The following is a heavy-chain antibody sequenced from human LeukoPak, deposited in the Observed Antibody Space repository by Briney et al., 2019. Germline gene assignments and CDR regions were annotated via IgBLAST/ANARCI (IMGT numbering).Heavy chain of an antibody. V-gene: IGHV3-21*01. CDR1: GFTFSSYS. CDR2: ISSSSSHI. Sequence: GGSLRLSCAASGFTFSSYSMNWVRQAPGKGLEWVSSISSSSSHIYYADSLKGRFTISRDNAKNSLYLQMNSLRAEDTAVYYCAREPSGGYCSSSSCSRYFQHWGQGTLVTVSS. J-gene: IGHJ1*01. CDR3: AREPSGGYCSSSSCSRYFQH. D-gene: IGHD2-2*01.